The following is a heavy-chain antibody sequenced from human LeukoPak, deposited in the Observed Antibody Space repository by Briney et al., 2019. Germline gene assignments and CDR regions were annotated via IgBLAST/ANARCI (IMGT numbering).Heavy chain of an antibody. Sequence: GGSLTLSCAASGFTFSSYWMHWVRQAPGKGLLWVSRINSDGSTTTYADSMKGRFTISRDNAKNTLFLQMNSLRAEDTAVYYCAREASKPIGVVIHDAFDIWGQGTMVTVSS. D-gene: IGHD3-22*01. J-gene: IGHJ3*02. V-gene: IGHV3-74*01. CDR1: GFTFSSYW. CDR3: AREASKPIGVVIHDAFDI. CDR2: INSDGSTT.